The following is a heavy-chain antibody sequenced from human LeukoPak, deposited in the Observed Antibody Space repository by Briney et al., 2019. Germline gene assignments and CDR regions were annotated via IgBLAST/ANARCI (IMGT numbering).Heavy chain of an antibody. D-gene: IGHD1-26*01. Sequence: PGRSLRLSCAASGFTFSSYGMHWVRQAPGKGLEWVAFIWYDGSKKYYADSVKGRFTISRDNSKSTLYLQMNSLRAEDTAVYYCAKGREPGGLDYWGQGTLVTVSS. V-gene: IGHV3-30*02. CDR1: GFTFSSYG. CDR2: IWYDGSKK. J-gene: IGHJ4*02. CDR3: AKGREPGGLDY.